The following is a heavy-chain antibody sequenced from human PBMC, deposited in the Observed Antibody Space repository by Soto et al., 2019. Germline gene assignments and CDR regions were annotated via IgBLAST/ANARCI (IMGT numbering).Heavy chain of an antibody. CDR1: GGSFSGYY. J-gene: IGHJ5*02. CDR2: INHSGST. V-gene: IGHV4-34*01. CDR3: AGSIPYCSGGSCYLDNWFDP. D-gene: IGHD2-15*01. Sequence: SETLSLTCAVYGGSFSGYYWSWIRQPPGKGLEWIGEINHSGSTNYNPSLKSRVTISVDTSKNQFSLKLSSVTAADTAVYYCAGSIPYCSGGSCYLDNWFDPWGQGTLVTVSS.